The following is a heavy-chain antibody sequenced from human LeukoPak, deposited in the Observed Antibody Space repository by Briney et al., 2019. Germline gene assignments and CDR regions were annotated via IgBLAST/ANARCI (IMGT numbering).Heavy chain of an antibody. J-gene: IGHJ4*02. CDR2: IYYSGST. Sequence: SGTLSLTCTVSGGSISSSSYYWDWIRQPPGKGLEWIGSIYYSGSTYYNPSLKSRVTISVDTSKNQFSLKLSSVTAADTAVYYCASSSGYEDDFDYWGQGTLVTVSS. D-gene: IGHD5-12*01. CDR1: GGSISSSSYY. CDR3: ASSSGYEDDFDY. V-gene: IGHV4-39*01.